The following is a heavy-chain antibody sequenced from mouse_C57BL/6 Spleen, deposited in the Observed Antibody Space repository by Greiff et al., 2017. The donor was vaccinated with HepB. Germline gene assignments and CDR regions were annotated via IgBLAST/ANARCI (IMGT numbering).Heavy chain of an antibody. Sequence: DVMLVESGGGLVKPGGSLKLSCAASGFTFSDYGMHWVRQAPEKGLEWVAYISSGSSTIYYADTVKGRFTISRDNAKNTLFLQMTSLRSEDTAMYYCARGANWDDYAMDYWGQGTSVTVSS. J-gene: IGHJ4*01. D-gene: IGHD4-1*01. CDR1: GFTFSDYG. V-gene: IGHV5-17*01. CDR2: ISSGSSTI. CDR3: ARGANWDDYAMDY.